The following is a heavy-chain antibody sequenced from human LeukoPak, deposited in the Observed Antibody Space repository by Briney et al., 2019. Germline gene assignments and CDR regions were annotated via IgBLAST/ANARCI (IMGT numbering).Heavy chain of an antibody. CDR2: ISAYNGNT. D-gene: IGHD3-10*01. CDR3: ARVRITMVRGVIGWFDP. V-gene: IGHV1-18*04. CDR1: GYTFTSYG. J-gene: IGHJ5*02. Sequence: ASVKVSCKASGYTFTSYGISWVRQAPGQGLEWMGWISAYNGNTNYAQKLQGRVIMTTDTSTSTAYMELRSLRSDDTAVYYCARVRITMVRGVIGWFDPWGQGTLVTVSS.